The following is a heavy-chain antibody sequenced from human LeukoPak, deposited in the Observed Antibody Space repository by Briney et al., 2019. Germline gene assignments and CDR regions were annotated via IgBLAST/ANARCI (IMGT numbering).Heavy chain of an antibody. Sequence: SSQTLSLTCTVSGGSISSGSYYWSWIRQPAGKGLEWIGRIYTSGSTNYNPSLKSRVTISVDTSKNQFSLKLSSVTAADTAMYYCAAGPRAALNPSDEDYYYYYYMDVWGKGTTVTVSS. CDR3: AAGPRAALNPSDEDYYYYYYMDV. J-gene: IGHJ6*03. CDR2: IYTSGST. V-gene: IGHV4-61*02. D-gene: IGHD2-15*01. CDR1: GGSISSGSYY.